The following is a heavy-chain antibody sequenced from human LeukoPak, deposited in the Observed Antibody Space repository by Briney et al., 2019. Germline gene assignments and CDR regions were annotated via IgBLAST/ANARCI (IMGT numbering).Heavy chain of an antibody. CDR2: ISSSNSTI. J-gene: IGHJ6*03. D-gene: IGHD1-7*01. CDR1: GFTFSSYS. Sequence: GGSLRLSCAASGFTFSSYSMNWVRQAPGKGLEWVSYISSSNSTIYYADSVKGRFTISRDNAKNSLYLQMNSLRAEDTAVYYCARSGTTSYYYYYMDVWGKGTTVTVSS. V-gene: IGHV3-48*01. CDR3: ARSGTTSYYYYYMDV.